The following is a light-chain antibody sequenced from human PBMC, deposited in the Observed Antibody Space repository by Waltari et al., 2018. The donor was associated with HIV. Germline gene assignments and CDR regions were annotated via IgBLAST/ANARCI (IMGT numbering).Light chain of an antibody. CDR3: ASYTANDTVL. V-gene: IGLV2-14*01. CDR1: DSDFGFYNF. Sequence: SGLTQPASVSGFPGQSITISCTGADSDFGFYNFVSWYHQYPGKVPKVILSKVDSRASGVSDRLSGSKSGNTASLRISGLRTEDEGVYFCASYTANDTVLFAGGTTVTVL. CDR2: KVD. J-gene: IGLJ3*02.